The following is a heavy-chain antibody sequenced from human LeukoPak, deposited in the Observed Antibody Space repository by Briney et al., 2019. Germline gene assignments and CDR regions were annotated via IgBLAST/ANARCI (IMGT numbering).Heavy chain of an antibody. V-gene: IGHV1-69*01. CDR2: IIPIFGTA. Sequence: ASVKVSCKASGGTFSSYAISGVRQAPGQGREWMGGIIPIFGTANYAQKFQGRVTITADESTSTAYMELSSLRSEDTAVYYCARSHSRVAATSGPRYYSYGMDVWGKGTTVTVSS. CDR1: GGTFSSYA. D-gene: IGHD2-15*01. J-gene: IGHJ6*04. CDR3: ARSHSRVAATSGPRYYSYGMDV.